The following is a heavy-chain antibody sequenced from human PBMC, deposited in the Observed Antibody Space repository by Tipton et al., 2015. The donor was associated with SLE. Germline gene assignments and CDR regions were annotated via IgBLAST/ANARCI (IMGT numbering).Heavy chain of an antibody. CDR2: IYHSGST. V-gene: IGHV4-38-2*02. Sequence: TLSLTCTVSGYSISSGYYWAWIRQPPGKGLEWIASIYHSGSTFYNLSLKSRVTISADTSKNQLSLRLTSVTAADTAVYYCARDPQVDERAPAAWWGQATLVIFSS. CDR3: ARDPQVDERAPAAW. D-gene: IGHD5-12*01. J-gene: IGHJ4*02. CDR1: GYSISSGYY.